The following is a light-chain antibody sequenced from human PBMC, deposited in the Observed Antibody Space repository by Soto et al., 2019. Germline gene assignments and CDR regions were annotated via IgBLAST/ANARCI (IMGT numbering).Light chain of an antibody. Sequence: EIVLTQSPGTLSLSPGERATLSCRASESVTSNNVAWYQQKPGQAPRLLLFGASSRATGIPDRFRDSGSRTDFSLTISRLEPEAFAGYYGPQYGSSPRTFGQGTTVEV. CDR1: ESVTSNN. CDR2: GAS. CDR3: PQYGSSPRT. J-gene: IGKJ1*01. V-gene: IGKV3-20*01.